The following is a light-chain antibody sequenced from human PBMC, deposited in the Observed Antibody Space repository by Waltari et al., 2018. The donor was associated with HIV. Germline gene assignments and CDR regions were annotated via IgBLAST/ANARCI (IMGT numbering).Light chain of an antibody. J-gene: IGLJ1*01. Sequence: QSALTQPASVSGSPGQSITISCTGPSRDVGSYNLVSWYQQHPGKAPKRMIYEVSKRPSGVSNRFSGSKSGNTASLTISGLQAEDEADYYCCSYAGSSTYVFGTGTKVTVL. CDR1: SRDVGSYNL. V-gene: IGLV2-23*02. CDR3: CSYAGSSTYV. CDR2: EVS.